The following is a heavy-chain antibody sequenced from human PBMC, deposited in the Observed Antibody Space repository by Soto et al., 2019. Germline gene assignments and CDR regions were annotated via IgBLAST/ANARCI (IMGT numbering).Heavy chain of an antibody. V-gene: IGHV2-5*02. CDR3: ARAMLYCTGGSCSTWFDS. Sequence: QITLKESGPTLVKPTQTLTLTCTFSGFSLSTHGVGVGWIRQPAGKALEWLALIYWDDDKRYSASLNSRLTITQDTSKNQVVLTMTNMDPVDTATYYCARAMLYCTGGSCSTWFDSWGQGTLVTVSS. CDR2: IYWDDDK. CDR1: GFSLSTHGVG. D-gene: IGHD2-15*01. J-gene: IGHJ5*01.